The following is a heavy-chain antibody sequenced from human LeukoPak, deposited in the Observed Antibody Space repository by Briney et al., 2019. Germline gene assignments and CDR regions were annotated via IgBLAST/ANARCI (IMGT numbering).Heavy chain of an antibody. CDR2: INHNGEMI. J-gene: IGHJ4*02. CDR1: GFTFSNYV. V-gene: IGHV3-48*01. CDR3: ARSGRTATHFDY. D-gene: IGHD2-21*02. Sequence: GGSLRLSCAASGFTFSNYVMSWVRQAPGKGLEWVSYINHNGEMIFYPDFVKGRFTISRDNAKNSLYLQMNSLRAEDTAVYYCARSGRTATHFDYWGQGTLVTVSS.